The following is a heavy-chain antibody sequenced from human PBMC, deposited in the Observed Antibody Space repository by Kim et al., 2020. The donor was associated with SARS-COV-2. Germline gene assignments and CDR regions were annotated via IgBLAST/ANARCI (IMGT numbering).Heavy chain of an antibody. J-gene: IGHJ4*02. Sequence: IYYAGSVRGRFTISRENDKTSLFLQMNSLRAEDTAVYYCARGPNYSPFDYWGQGTLVTVSS. V-gene: IGHV3-48*03. CDR2: I. CDR3: ARGPNYSPFDY. D-gene: IGHD4-4*01.